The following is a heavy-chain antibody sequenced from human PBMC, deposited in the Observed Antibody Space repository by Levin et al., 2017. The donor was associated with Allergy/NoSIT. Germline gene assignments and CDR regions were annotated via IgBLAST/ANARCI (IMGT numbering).Heavy chain of an antibody. J-gene: IGHJ4*02. CDR3: ARRIPWHDYFDS. V-gene: IGHV4-39*01. Sequence: SETLSLTCTVSGGSVSSDTYNWDWIRQPPGKGLEWIGTAYYSGGTHYNPSLKSRVSISVDTSNNQFSLSLTSVTAADTAVYYCARRIPWHDYFDSWGQGTLVTVSS. CDR1: GGSVSSDTYN. D-gene: IGHD2-21*01. CDR2: AYYSGGT.